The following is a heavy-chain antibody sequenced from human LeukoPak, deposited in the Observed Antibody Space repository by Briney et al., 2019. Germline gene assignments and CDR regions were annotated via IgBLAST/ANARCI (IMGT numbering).Heavy chain of an antibody. CDR3: ARSWSQWLPDY. CDR1: GFTYSSYA. D-gene: IGHD5-12*01. J-gene: IGHJ4*02. V-gene: IGHV3-30*04. Sequence: GGSLRLSYAASGFTYSSYALHWVRQAPGKGLEWVAVISYDGSNKYYADSVKGRFTISRDNSKNTLYLQMNSLRAEDTAVYYCARSWSQWLPDYWGQGTLVTVSS. CDR2: ISYDGSNK.